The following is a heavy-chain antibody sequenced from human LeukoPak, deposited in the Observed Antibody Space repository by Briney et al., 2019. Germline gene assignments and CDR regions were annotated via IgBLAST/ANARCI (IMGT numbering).Heavy chain of an antibody. J-gene: IGHJ5*02. V-gene: IGHV1-46*03. Sequence: ASVKVSCKASGYTFTSYYMHWVRQAPAQGLEWMGIINPSGGSTSYAQKFQGRVTMTRDTSTSTVYMELSSLRSEDTALYYCAERIVVVVAATRGLDPWGQENVVSVSS. D-gene: IGHD2-15*01. CDR3: AERIVVVVAATRGLDP. CDR2: INPSGGST. CDR1: GYTFTSYY.